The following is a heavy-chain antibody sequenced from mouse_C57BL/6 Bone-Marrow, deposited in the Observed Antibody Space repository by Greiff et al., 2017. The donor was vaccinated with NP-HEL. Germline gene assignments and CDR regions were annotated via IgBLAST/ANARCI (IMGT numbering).Heavy chain of an antibody. CDR2: INSDGGST. CDR3: ARSPLLDYGSSHWYFDV. CDR1: EYEFPSHD. V-gene: IGHV5-2*01. J-gene: IGHJ1*03. Sequence: EVKLMESGGGLVQPGESLKLSCESNEYEFPSHDMSWVRKTPEKRLELVAAINSDGGSTYYPDTMERRFIISRDNTKKTLYLQMSSLRSEDTALYYCARSPLLDYGSSHWYFDVWGTGTTVTVSS. D-gene: IGHD1-1*01.